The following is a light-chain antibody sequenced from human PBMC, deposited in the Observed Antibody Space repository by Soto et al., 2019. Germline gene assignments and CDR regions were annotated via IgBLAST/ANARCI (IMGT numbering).Light chain of an antibody. Sequence: EIVLTQSPGTLSLSPGERATLSCRASQSVSSSYLAWHQQKPGQAPRLLIYGASSRATGIPDRFSGSGSGTDYTLTISILEPEDVAVYYCQQYGSSPRTFGQGTKLEIK. V-gene: IGKV3-20*01. CDR2: GAS. CDR1: QSVSSSY. CDR3: QQYGSSPRT. J-gene: IGKJ2*01.